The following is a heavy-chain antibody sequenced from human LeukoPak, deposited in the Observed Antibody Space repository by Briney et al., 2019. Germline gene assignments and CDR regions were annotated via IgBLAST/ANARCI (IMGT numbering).Heavy chain of an antibody. J-gene: IGHJ6*04. CDR3: AELGITMIGGV. D-gene: IGHD3-10*02. V-gene: IGHV3-74*03. Sequence: GGSLRLSCTASGFTFSGHWIHWVRQPPGMGLVWVSRINERGTDSMYADSVKGRFTISRDNAKNSLYLQMNSLRAEDTAVYYCAELGITMIGGVWGKGTTVTISS. CDR2: INERGTDS. CDR1: GFTFSGHW.